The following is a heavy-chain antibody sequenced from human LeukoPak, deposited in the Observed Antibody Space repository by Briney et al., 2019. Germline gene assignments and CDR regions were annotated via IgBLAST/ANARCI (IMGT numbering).Heavy chain of an antibody. Sequence: GGSLRLSCAASGFTFGSNYMSWVRQGPGKGLECVSVISNDGDTYYADSVKGRFTISRDTSKNTVSLQMNSLRAEDTAVYYCVGDKTTGGWYEFDYWGQGTLVTVSS. V-gene: IGHV3-53*01. CDR3: VGDKTTGGWYEFDY. CDR1: GFTFGSNY. J-gene: IGHJ4*02. CDR2: ISNDGDT. D-gene: IGHD6-19*01.